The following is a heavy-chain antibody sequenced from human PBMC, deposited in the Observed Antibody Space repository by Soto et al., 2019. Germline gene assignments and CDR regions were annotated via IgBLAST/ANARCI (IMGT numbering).Heavy chain of an antibody. J-gene: IGHJ4*02. CDR2: IIPIFGTA. D-gene: IGHD4-17*01. CDR3: AREYGDYPFYYFDY. V-gene: IGHV1-69*06. CDR1: GGTFSSYA. Sequence: SVKVSCKASGGTFSSYAISWVRQAPGQGLEWMGGIIPIFGTANYAQKFQGRVTITADKSTSTAYMELSSLRSEDTAVYYCAREYGDYPFYYFDYWGQGTLVTVSS.